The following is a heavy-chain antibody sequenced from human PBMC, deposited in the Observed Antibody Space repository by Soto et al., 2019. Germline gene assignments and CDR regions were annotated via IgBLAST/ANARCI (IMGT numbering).Heavy chain of an antibody. CDR3: AREGYSSGWYDY. J-gene: IGHJ4*02. D-gene: IGHD6-19*01. V-gene: IGHV4-31*03. Sequence: QVQLQESGPGLVKPSQTLSLTCTVSGGSISSGGYYWSWIRQHPGKGLEWIGYIYYSGSTYYNPSLQRRVTISVDTSKNQFSLKLSSVTAADTAVYYCAREGYSSGWYDYWGQGTLVTVSS. CDR1: GGSISSGGYY. CDR2: IYYSGST.